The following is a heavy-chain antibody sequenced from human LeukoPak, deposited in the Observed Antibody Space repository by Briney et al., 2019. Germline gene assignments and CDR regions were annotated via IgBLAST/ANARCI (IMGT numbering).Heavy chain of an antibody. CDR2: ISSSGSTI. V-gene: IGHV3-11*01. CDR1: GFTFSDYY. Sequence: GGSLRLSCAASGFTFSDYYMSWIRQAPGKGLEWVSYISSSGSTIYYADSVKGRFTISRDNAKNSLYLQMNSLRAEDTAVYYCARELVVVAASGMDVWGQGTTVTVSS. J-gene: IGHJ6*02. CDR3: ARELVVVAASGMDV. D-gene: IGHD2-15*01.